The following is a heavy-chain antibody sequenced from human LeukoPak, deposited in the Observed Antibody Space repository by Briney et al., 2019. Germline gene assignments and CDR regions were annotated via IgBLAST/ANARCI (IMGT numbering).Heavy chain of an antibody. D-gene: IGHD3-10*01. CDR2: IYYTGST. Sequence: PSETLSLTCTVSGGSISSSSYYWGWIRQPPGKGLEWIGSIYYTGSTYYNPSLKSRVTISVDTSKNQFSLRLSSVTAADTAVYYCARTAGSFYFYYYMDVWGKGTTVTVSS. V-gene: IGHV4-39*07. J-gene: IGHJ6*03. CDR1: GGSISSSSYY. CDR3: ARTAGSFYFYYYMDV.